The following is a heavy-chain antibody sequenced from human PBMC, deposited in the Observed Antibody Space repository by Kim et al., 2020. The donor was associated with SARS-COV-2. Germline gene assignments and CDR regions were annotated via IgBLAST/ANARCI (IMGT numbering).Heavy chain of an antibody. V-gene: IGHV3-7*01. CDR3: GRDMDV. J-gene: IGHJ6*02. CDR1: GFTFSTHW. CDR2: IKTDGSAQ. Sequence: GGSLRLSCAASGFTFSTHWMNWIRQAPGKGLEWVANIKTDGSAQYYVDSVKGRFTIPRDNAKNSLYLQMNRLRVDDTAVYYCGRDMDVWGQGTAVTVSS.